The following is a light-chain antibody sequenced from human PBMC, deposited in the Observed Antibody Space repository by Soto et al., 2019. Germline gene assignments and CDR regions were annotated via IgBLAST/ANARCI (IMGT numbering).Light chain of an antibody. Sequence: IQLTQYPSSLSASVGDRVTITCRASEDIRSRLAWYQQKPGKVPTLLIYAASTLQSGVPSRFSGRGSGPAFTLNISSLQPEDFATYYCQQLDSYPITFGQGTRLEIK. CDR3: QQLDSYPIT. J-gene: IGKJ5*01. CDR1: EDIRSR. V-gene: IGKV1-9*01. CDR2: AAS.